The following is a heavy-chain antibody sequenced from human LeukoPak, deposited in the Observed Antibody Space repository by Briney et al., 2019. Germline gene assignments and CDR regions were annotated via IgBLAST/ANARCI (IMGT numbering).Heavy chain of an antibody. CDR1: GGSISGYY. J-gene: IGHJ4*02. Sequence: SETLSLTCTVSGGSISGYYWSWIRQPPGKGLEWIGYIYYSGSTNYNPSLKSRVTISVDTSKNQFSLKLSSVTAADTAVYYCARGRGYSGTRYWGQGTLVTVSS. D-gene: IGHD1-26*01. CDR3: ARGRGYSGTRY. CDR2: IYYSGST. V-gene: IGHV4-59*01.